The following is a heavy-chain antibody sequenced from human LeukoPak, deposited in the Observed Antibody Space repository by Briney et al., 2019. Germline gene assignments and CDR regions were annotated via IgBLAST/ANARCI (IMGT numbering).Heavy chain of an antibody. CDR2: IYYSGST. D-gene: IGHD1-1*01. J-gene: IGHJ6*03. Sequence: PSETLSLTCTVSGGSISSYYWSWIRQPPGKGLEWIGYIYYSGSTNYNPSLKSRVTISVDTSKNQFSLKLSSVTAADTAVYYCARVSWFPGTSYYYMDVWGKGTTVTVSS. V-gene: IGHV4-59*01. CDR3: ARVSWFPGTSYYYMDV. CDR1: GGSISSYY.